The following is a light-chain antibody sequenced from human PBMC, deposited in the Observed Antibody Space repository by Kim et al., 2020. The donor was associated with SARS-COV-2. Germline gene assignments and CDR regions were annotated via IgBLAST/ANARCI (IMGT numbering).Light chain of an antibody. V-gene: IGLV9-49*01. J-gene: IGLJ1*01. Sequence: CTLSSGYSNYKVDWYQQRPGKGPRFVMRVGTGGIVGSKGDGIPDRFSVLGSGLNRYLTIKNIQEEDESDYHCGADHGSGSNFVYVFGTGTKITVL. CDR3: GADHGSGSNFVYV. CDR1: SGYSNYK. CDR2: VGTGGIVG.